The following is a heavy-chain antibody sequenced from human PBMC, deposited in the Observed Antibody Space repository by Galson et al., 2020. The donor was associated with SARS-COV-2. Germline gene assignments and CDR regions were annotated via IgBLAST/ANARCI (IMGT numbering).Heavy chain of an antibody. CDR1: GITFSSYG. Sequence: GESLKISCAASGITFSSYGMHWVRQAPGKGLEWVAVISYDGSNKYYADSVKGRFTISRDNSKNTLYLQMNSLRAEDTAVYYCARDLRYFDWLFYSYYCYDGMDVWVQGTTVTVSS. CDR3: ARDLRYFDWLFYSYYCYDGMDV. CDR2: ISYDGSNK. J-gene: IGHJ6*02. V-gene: IGHV3-30*03. D-gene: IGHD3-9*01.